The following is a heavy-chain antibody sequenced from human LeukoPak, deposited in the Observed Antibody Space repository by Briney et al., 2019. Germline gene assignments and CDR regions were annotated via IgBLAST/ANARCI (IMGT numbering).Heavy chain of an antibody. V-gene: IGHV3-48*03. CDR3: ARERSSSWFDNWFDP. CDR1: GFTFSSYE. J-gene: IGHJ5*02. D-gene: IGHD6-13*01. Sequence: GGSLRLSCAASGFTFSSYEMNWVRQAPGKGLEWVSYISSSGSTIYYADSVKGRFTISRDNAKSSLYLQMNSLRAEDTAVYYCARERSSSWFDNWFDPWGQGTLVTVSS. CDR2: ISSSGSTI.